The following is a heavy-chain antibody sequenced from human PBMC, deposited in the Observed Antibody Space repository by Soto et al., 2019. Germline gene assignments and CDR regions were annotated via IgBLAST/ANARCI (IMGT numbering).Heavy chain of an antibody. CDR1: GYTFTSYG. Sequence: ASVKVPCKASGYTFTSYGISWVRQAPGQGLEWMGWISAYNGNTNYAQKLQGRVTMTTDTSTSTAYMELRSLRPDDTAVYYCARGSRVTLGYCTNGVCYDFDYWGQGTLVTVSS. CDR2: ISAYNGNT. D-gene: IGHD2-8*01. J-gene: IGHJ4*02. CDR3: ARGSRVTLGYCTNGVCYDFDY. V-gene: IGHV1-18*01.